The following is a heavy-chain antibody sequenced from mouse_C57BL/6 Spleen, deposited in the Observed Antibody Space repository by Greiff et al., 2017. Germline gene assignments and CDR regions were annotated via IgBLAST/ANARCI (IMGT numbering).Heavy chain of an antibody. CDR1: GFSLTSYG. CDR3: AKEGSGGFAY. V-gene: IGHV2-5*01. J-gene: IGHJ3*01. CDR2: IWRGGST. Sequence: VQLVESGPGLVQPSQSLSITCTVSGFSLTSYGVHWVRQSPGKGLEWLGVIWRGGSTDYNAAFMSRLSITQDNSKSQVFFKMNSLQADDTAIYYCAKEGSGGFAYWGQGTLVTVSA. D-gene: IGHD6-1*01.